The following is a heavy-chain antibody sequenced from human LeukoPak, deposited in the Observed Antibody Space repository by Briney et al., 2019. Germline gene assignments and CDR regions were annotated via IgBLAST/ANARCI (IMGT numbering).Heavy chain of an antibody. Sequence: SETLSLTCTVSGGSISSYYWSWIRQPPGKGLEWIGYIYYSGSTNYNPSLKSRVTISVDTSKNQFSLKLSSVTAADTAVYYCARRGGVVPAAKWFDPWGQGTLVTVSS. D-gene: IGHD2-2*01. J-gene: IGHJ5*01. CDR2: IYYSGST. V-gene: IGHV4-59*08. CDR1: GGSISSYY. CDR3: ARRGGVVPAAKWFDP.